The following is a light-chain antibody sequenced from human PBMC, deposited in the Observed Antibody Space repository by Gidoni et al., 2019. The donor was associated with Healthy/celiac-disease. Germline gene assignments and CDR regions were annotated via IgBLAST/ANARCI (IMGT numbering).Light chain of an antibody. CDR2: KAS. Sequence: TITCRASQSINNWLAWYQQKPGKAPKLLIYKASSLESGVPSRFSGSGSGTEFTLTISSLQPDDFATYYCQQYNSYSETFXQXTKVEIK. CDR1: QSINNW. CDR3: QQYNSYSET. J-gene: IGKJ1*01. V-gene: IGKV1-5*03.